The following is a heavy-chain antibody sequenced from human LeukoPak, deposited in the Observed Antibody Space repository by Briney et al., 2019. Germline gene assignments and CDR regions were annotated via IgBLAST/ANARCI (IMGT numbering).Heavy chain of an antibody. J-gene: IGHJ4*02. V-gene: IGHV3-30-3*01. CDR3: ARDRSANSRVYYFDY. D-gene: IGHD4/OR15-4a*01. CDR1: RFTFSSYA. CDR2: ISYDGSIK. Sequence: PGMSLRLSCAASRFTFSSYAMHWVRQAPGKGLEWVAIISYDGSIKYQADSVKGRFTISRDDSKNTLYLQMNSLRAEDTAVYYCARDRSANSRVYYFDYWGQGTLVTVSS.